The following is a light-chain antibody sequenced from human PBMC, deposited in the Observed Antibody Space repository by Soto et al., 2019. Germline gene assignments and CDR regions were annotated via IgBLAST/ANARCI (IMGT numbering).Light chain of an antibody. CDR2: GAS. CDR1: QSVSSSY. Sequence: EIVLTQSPGTLSLSPGERATLSCRASQSVSSSYLAWYQQKPGQAPRLLIYGASSRATGIPDRFNGSGSGTDFALTISRLEPEDFAVYYCQQYGRSPSTFGGGTKVDIK. CDR3: QQYGRSPST. J-gene: IGKJ4*01. V-gene: IGKV3-20*01.